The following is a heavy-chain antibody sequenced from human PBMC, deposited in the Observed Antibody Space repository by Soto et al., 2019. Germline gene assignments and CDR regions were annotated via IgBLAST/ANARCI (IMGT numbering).Heavy chain of an antibody. CDR1: GGSFSGYY. J-gene: IGHJ6*02. V-gene: IGHV4-34*01. Sequence: SETLSLTCAVYGGSFSGYYWSWIRQPPGKGLEWIGEINHSGSTNYNPSLKSRVTISVDTSKNQFSLKLSSVTAADTAVYYCERGSGIAVDGTHPPLQYYYYYYGMDVWGQGTTVTVSS. CDR2: INHSGST. D-gene: IGHD6-19*01. CDR3: ERGSGIAVDGTHPPLQYYYYYYGMDV.